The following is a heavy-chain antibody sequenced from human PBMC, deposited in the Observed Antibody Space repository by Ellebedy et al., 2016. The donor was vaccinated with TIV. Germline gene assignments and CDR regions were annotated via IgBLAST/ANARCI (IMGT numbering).Heavy chain of an antibody. V-gene: IGHV3-23*01. Sequence: GESLKISCAASGFTFSSYAMSWVRQAPGKGLEWVSAISGSGGSTYYADSVKGRFTISRDNSKNTLYLQMNSLRAEDTAVYYCAKHFEVRGVHGMDVWGQGTTVTVSS. CDR1: GFTFSSYA. CDR2: ISGSGGST. D-gene: IGHD3-10*01. J-gene: IGHJ6*02. CDR3: AKHFEVRGVHGMDV.